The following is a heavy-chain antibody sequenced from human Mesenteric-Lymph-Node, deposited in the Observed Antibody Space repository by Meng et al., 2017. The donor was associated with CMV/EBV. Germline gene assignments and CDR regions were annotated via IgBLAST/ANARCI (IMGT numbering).Heavy chain of an antibody. Sequence: SCAASGFTVSSNYMSWVRQAPGKGLEWVSVIYSGGSTYYADSVKGRFTISRDNSKNTLYLQMNSLRAEDTAVYYCARDPGSPDAFDIWGQGTMVTVSS. V-gene: IGHV3-66*02. D-gene: IGHD6-13*01. CDR2: IYSGGST. J-gene: IGHJ3*02. CDR1: GFTVSSNY. CDR3: ARDPGSPDAFDI.